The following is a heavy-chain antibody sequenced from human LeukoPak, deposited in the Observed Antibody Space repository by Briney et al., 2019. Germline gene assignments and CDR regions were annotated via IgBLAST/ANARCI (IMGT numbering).Heavy chain of an antibody. CDR1: VFTFSNYW. CDR2: IKQDGSEK. Sequence: GGSLRLSCAASVFTFSNYWMIWVRQAPGKGLEWVGNIKQDGSEKRYADSVRGRFTISRDNAQTSLYLQMNSLRAEDTAVYYCARASDPWLQLTWGQGTLVTVSS. CDR3: ARASDPWLQLT. D-gene: IGHD5-24*01. J-gene: IGHJ5*02. V-gene: IGHV3-7*05.